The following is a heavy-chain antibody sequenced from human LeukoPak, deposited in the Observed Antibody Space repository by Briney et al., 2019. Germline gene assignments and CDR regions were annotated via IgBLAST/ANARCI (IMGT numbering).Heavy chain of an antibody. V-gene: IGHV4-34*01. CDR2: INHSGSP. Sequence: PSETLSLTCAVYGGSFSDYYWTWIRQPPGKGLEWIGEINHSGSPNNNPSLKSRVSISFDTSKNQFSLKLSSVTAADTAVYYCARGSYGSGSYRLDYWGRGTLVTVSP. CDR1: GGSFSDYY. CDR3: ARGSYGSGSYRLDY. D-gene: IGHD3-10*01. J-gene: IGHJ4*02.